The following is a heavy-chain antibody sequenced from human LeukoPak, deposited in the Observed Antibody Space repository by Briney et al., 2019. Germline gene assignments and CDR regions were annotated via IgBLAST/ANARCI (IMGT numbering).Heavy chain of an antibody. Sequence: GESLKISCKGSGYTFSTHWIAWVRQMPGKGLEWVSSISTGNYIYYGDSLKGRFTTSRDNAKNSLYLQMNSLRAEDTAVYYCARGSLGRAYFDYWGQGTLVTVSS. CDR3: ARGSLGRAYFDY. D-gene: IGHD7-27*01. CDR1: GYTFSTHW. CDR2: ISTGNYI. J-gene: IGHJ4*02. V-gene: IGHV3-69-1*01.